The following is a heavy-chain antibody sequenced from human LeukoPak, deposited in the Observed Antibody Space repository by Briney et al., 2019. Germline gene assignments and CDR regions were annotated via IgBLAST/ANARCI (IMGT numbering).Heavy chain of an antibody. CDR2: ISWNSASI. V-gene: IGHV3-9*01. D-gene: IGHD5-12*01. CDR3: AKDKAPLYSGYDWDLDF. Sequence: PGGSLRLSCAASGFTFSSYAMSWVRQAPGKGLEWVSGISWNSASIGYADSVKGRFTISRDNAKNSVYLQMNSLRAEDTALYYCAKDKAPLYSGYDWDLDFWGQGTLVTVS. CDR1: GFTFSSYA. J-gene: IGHJ4*02.